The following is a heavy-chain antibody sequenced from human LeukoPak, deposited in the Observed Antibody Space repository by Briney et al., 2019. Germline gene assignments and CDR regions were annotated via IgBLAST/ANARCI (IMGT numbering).Heavy chain of an antibody. CDR3: ASTIGGNYNGGFDY. V-gene: IGHV5-51*01. CDR1: GYSFTCYW. J-gene: IGHJ4*02. Sequence: GESLKISWKGSGYSFTCYWIGLVRPIPGKGLGWVGIIYPGDSDTRYSPSFQGQVTISAAKSISTDYLQWSRLNASDTAMYYCASTIGGNYNGGFDYWGQGTLVTVSS. D-gene: IGHD4-23*01. CDR2: IYPGDSDT.